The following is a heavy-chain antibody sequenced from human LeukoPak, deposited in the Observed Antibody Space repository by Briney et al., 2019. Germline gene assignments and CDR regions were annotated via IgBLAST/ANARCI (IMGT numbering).Heavy chain of an antibody. CDR2: IIPIFGTA. Sequence: ASVKVSCKASGGTFSSYAISWVRQAPGQGLEWMGGIIPIFGTANYAQKFQGRVTITADESTSTAYMELSSLRSEDTAVYYCARDSRNYYDSSGYPPGYYYYYVDVWGKGTTVTISS. D-gene: IGHD3-22*01. CDR1: GGTFSSYA. V-gene: IGHV1-69*13. J-gene: IGHJ6*03. CDR3: ARDSRNYYDSSGYPPGYYYYYVDV.